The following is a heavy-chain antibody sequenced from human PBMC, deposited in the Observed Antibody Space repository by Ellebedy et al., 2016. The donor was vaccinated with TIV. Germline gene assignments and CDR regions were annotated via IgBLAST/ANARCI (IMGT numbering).Heavy chain of an antibody. J-gene: IGHJ6*02. CDR2: ISYDGSNK. CDR1: GFTFSSYG. V-gene: IGHV3-30*03. D-gene: IGHD2-2*01. CDR3: ARSYCDRTSCYGMDV. Sequence: GESLKISCVASGFTFSSYGMHWVRQAPGKGLEWVAVISYDGSNKYYADSVKGRFTISRDNSKNTLYLQMNSLRAEDTAVYYCARSYCDRTSCYGMDVWGQGTTVTVSS.